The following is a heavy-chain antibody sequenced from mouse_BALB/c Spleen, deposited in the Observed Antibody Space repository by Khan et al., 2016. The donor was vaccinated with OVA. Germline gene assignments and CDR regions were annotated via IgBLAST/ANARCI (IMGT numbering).Heavy chain of an antibody. V-gene: IGHV3-1*02. J-gene: IGHJ2*01. CDR1: GYSITSGYG. CDR2: IRYSGST. D-gene: IGHD1-2*01. Sequence: VQLKESGPGLVKPSQSLSLTCTVTGYSITSGYGWNWIRQFPGNKLEWMGYIRYSGSTNSNPSLKSRISITRDTSKNQFFLQLNSVPTEDTATYYCARTAGIKYWGQGTTRTVAS. CDR3: ARTAGIKY.